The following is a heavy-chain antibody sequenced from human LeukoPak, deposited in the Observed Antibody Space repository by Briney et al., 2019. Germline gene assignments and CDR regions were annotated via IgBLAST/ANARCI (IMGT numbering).Heavy chain of an antibody. J-gene: IGHJ4*02. V-gene: IGHV3-48*04. CDR3: ARSSTTYYYDTSSHY. CDR2: ISSSGTNI. D-gene: IGHD3-22*01. Sequence: PGGSLRLSCAASGFTFSSYSMNWVRQAPGKGLEWVSYISSSGTNIYYADSVKGRSTISRDNAKNSLYLQMNSLRAEDTAVYYCARSSTTYYYDTSSHYWGQGTLVTVSS. CDR1: GFTFSSYS.